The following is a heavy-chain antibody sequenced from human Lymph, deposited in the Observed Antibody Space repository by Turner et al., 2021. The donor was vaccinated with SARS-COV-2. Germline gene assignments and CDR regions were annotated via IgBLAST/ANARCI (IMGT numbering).Heavy chain of an antibody. CDR3: AKGVRGVIIPEAFDI. J-gene: IGHJ3*02. Sequence: EVQLLESGGGLVQPGGSLRLSCAASGFTFSSYAMSWVRQAPGKGREWVSSISVSGGSTYYADSVKGRFTISRDNSKNTLYLQMNSLRAEDTAVYYCAKGVRGVIIPEAFDIWGQGTMVTISS. V-gene: IGHV3-23*01. CDR1: GFTFSSYA. D-gene: IGHD3-10*01. CDR2: ISVSGGST.